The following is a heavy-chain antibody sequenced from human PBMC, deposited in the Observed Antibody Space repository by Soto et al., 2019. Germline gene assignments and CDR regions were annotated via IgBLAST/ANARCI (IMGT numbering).Heavy chain of an antibody. CDR2: ISYDGSNK. V-gene: IGHV3-30*18. J-gene: IGHJ6*02. Sequence: PGGSLRLSCAASAFTFSSYGMHWVRQAPGKGLEWVAVISYDGSNKYYADSVKGRFTISRDNSKNTLYLQMNSLRAEDTALYYCAKATSPSRYAAHYYYYGMDVWGQGTTVTVSS. CDR1: AFTFSSYG. D-gene: IGHD3-16*01. CDR3: AKATSPSRYAAHYYYYGMDV.